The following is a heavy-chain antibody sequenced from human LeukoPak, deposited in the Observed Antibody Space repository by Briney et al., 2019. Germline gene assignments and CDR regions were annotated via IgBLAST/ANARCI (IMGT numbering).Heavy chain of an antibody. CDR3: ALRTYQDDY. CDR1: GGSISSGSYY. CDR2: IYTSGST. V-gene: IGHV4-61*02. J-gene: IGHJ4*02. Sequence: PSQTLSLTCTVSGGSISSGSYYWSWIRQPAGKGLEWIGRIYTSGSTNYNPSLKSRVTISVDTSKNQFSLKLSSVTAADTAVYYCALRTYQDDYWGQGTLVTVSS. D-gene: IGHD4-17*01.